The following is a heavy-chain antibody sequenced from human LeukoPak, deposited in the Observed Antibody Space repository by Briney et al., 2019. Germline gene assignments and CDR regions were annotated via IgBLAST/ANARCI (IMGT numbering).Heavy chain of an antibody. CDR1: GGSISSSSYY. J-gene: IGHJ5*02. D-gene: IGHD3-3*01. Sequence: PSETLSLTCTVSGGSISSSSYYWGWIRQPPGKGLEWIGSIYYSGSTYYNPSLKSRVTISVDTSKNQFSLKLSSVTAADTAVYYCARDYKVFGVVIIADNWFDPWGQGTLVTVSS. CDR2: IYYSGST. CDR3: ARDYKVFGVVIIADNWFDP. V-gene: IGHV4-39*07.